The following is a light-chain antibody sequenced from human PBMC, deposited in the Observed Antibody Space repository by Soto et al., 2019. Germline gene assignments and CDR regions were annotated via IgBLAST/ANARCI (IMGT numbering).Light chain of an antibody. CDR2: AAS. Sequence: IVMTQSPAALSVSPGDSATLSCRASQIVNTNVAWYQQRPGQAPRLLIFAASTRATGVAARFSGSGSGTKFTLTVDSLQSEDFDVYYCQQYNNWPRTFGQGTKVDIK. CDR3: QQYNNWPRT. CDR1: QIVNTN. J-gene: IGKJ1*01. V-gene: IGKV3-15*01.